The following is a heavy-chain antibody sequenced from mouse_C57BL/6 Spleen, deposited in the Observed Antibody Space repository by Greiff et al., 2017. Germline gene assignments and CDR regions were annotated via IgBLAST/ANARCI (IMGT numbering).Heavy chain of an antibody. D-gene: IGHD3-1*01. J-gene: IGHJ2*01. V-gene: IGHV1-82*01. CDR3: ARWATTTFDY. CDR1: GYAFSSSW. Sequence: VQLQESGPELVKPGASVKISCKASGYAFSSSWMNWVKQRPGKGLEWIGRIYPGDGDTNYNGKFKGKATLTADKSSSTAYMPLSSLTSEDSAVYFCARWATTTFDYWGQGTTLTVSS. CDR2: IYPGDGDT.